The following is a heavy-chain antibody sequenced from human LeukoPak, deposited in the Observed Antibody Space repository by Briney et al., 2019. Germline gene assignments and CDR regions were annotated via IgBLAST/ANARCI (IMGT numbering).Heavy chain of an antibody. J-gene: IGHJ6*02. CDR1: GSSFTSYW. CDR3: ARSSYYYGSGSYPPVNYYGMDV. Sequence: PGGSLQISRQGSGSSFTSYWIGWGRLVPGKGLGGMGIISPGDSDTKYSPSFQGQVTISADKSISTAYLQWSSLKASDTAMYYCARSSYYYGSGSYPPVNYYGMDVWGQGTTVTVSS. D-gene: IGHD3-10*01. CDR2: ISPGDSDT. V-gene: IGHV5-51*01.